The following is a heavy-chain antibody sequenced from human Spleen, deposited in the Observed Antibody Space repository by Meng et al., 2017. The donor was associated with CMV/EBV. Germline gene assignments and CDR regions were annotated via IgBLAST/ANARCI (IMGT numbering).Heavy chain of an antibody. CDR2: INPSGGST. Sequence: ASVKVSCKASGYTFTSYYMHWVRQAPGQGLEWMGIINPSGGSTGYAQKFQGRVTITRNTSISTAYMELSSLRSEDTAVYYCARVERFLEWLLSIGGMGIGMDVWGQGNTVTVSS. D-gene: IGHD3-3*01. V-gene: IGHV1-46*01. CDR1: GYTFTSYY. CDR3: ARVERFLEWLLSIGGMGIGMDV. J-gene: IGHJ6*02.